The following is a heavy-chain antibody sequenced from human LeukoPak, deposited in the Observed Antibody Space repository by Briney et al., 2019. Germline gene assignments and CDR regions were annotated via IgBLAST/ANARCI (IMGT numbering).Heavy chain of an antibody. CDR3: ARTPNNWFDP. V-gene: IGHV5-10-1*01. CDR2: IDPSDSYT. Sequence: GKSLKISCKGSGYSFTNYWIAWVRQMPGKGLEWMGRIDPSDSYTNYSPSFQGHVTISADKSISTAYLQWSSLKASDTAMYYCARTPNNWFDPWGQGTLVTVSS. J-gene: IGHJ5*02. CDR1: GYSFTNYW.